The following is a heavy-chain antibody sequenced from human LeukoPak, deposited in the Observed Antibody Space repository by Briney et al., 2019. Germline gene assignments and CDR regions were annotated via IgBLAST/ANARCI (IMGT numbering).Heavy chain of an antibody. CDR1: GYSISSGYY. D-gene: IGHD6-19*01. Sequence: SETLSLTCTVSGYSISSGYYWGWIRQPPGKGLEWIGSIYHSGSTYYNPSLKSRVTISVDTSKNQFSLKLSSITAADTALYYCARGGPVAGTDFDYWGQGTLVTVSS. CDR3: ARGGPVAGTDFDY. V-gene: IGHV4-38-2*02. J-gene: IGHJ4*02. CDR2: IYHSGST.